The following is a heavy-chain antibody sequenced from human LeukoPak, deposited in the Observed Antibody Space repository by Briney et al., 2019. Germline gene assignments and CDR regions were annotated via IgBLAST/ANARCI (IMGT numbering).Heavy chain of an antibody. CDR3: ARESGAFSPFGF. Sequence: SGTLSLTCAVSGGSILTTDWWSWVRQPPGKGLEWIGEVHLSGASNYNPSLKSRVSMSIDKSRNQLSLELTSVTAADTAIYYRARESGAFSPFGFWGQGTLVTVSS. CDR1: GGSILTTDW. D-gene: IGHD1-26*01. V-gene: IGHV4-4*02. J-gene: IGHJ4*02. CDR2: VHLSGAS.